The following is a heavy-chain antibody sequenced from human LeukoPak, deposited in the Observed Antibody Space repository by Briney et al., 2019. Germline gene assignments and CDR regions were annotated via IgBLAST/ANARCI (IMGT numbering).Heavy chain of an antibody. CDR3: ARDNSVGDTAWWFDP. D-gene: IGHD1-26*01. Sequence: ASVKVSCKASGYTFTGYYMHWVRQAPGQGLEWMGIINPSGGSTSYAQKFQGRVTMARDMSTSTDYMELSSLRFDDTAVYYCARDNSVGDTAWWFDPWGQGTLVTVSS. J-gene: IGHJ5*02. CDR1: GYTFTGYY. V-gene: IGHV1-46*01. CDR2: INPSGGST.